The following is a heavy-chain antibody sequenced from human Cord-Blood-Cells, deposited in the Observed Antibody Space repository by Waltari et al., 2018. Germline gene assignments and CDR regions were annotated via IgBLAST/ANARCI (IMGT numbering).Heavy chain of an antibody. D-gene: IGHD4-4*01. CDR1: GYTFTSYD. CDR3: VRKDRLIGSGLHHMDV. Sequence: QVQLVQSGAEVKKPGASVKVSCKASGYTFTSYDINWVRQDTGQGLEWMGWMNPNSGNTGYAQKFQGRVTITRNTSISTAYMELSSLRSEDTAVYYCVRKDRLIGSGLHHMDVWGKGTTVTVSS. CDR2: MNPNSGNT. J-gene: IGHJ6*03. V-gene: IGHV1-8*03.